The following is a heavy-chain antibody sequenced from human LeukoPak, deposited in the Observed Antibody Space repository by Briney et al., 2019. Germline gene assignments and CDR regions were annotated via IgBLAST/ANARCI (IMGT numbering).Heavy chain of an antibody. Sequence: RTGGSLRPSCTASGFSLSGYWMSWVRQAPGKGPEWLANIKEDGSRRYYSESVRGRFTISRDNSENSLYLQMNSLRAEDTAVYYCATHWRGRWGQGTLVTVSS. V-gene: IGHV3-7*03. D-gene: IGHD1-1*01. CDR1: GFSLSGYW. J-gene: IGHJ4*02. CDR3: ATHWRGR. CDR2: IKEDGSRR.